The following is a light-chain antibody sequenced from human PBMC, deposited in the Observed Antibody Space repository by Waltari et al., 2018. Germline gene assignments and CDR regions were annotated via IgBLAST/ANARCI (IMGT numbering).Light chain of an antibody. CDR2: EGS. CDR1: SSDVGSYNL. Sequence: QSALTQPASVSGSPGQSITISCTGTSSDVGSYNLVSWSQQPPGKAPKLMICEGSKRPSGVSNRFSGSKSGNTASLTISGLQAEDEADYYCCSYAGSSTLDVVFGGGTKLTVL. CDR3: CSYAGSSTLDVV. V-gene: IGLV2-23*01. J-gene: IGLJ2*01.